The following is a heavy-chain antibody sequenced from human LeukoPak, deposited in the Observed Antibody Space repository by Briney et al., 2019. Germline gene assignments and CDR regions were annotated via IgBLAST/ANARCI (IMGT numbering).Heavy chain of an antibody. CDR2: INPNSGGT. CDR3: ARDTAMVTYWFDP. CDR1: GYAXTGYY. J-gene: IGHJ5*02. V-gene: IGHV1-2*02. D-gene: IGHD5-18*01. Sequence: GASVKVSCKASGYAXTGYYMHGVRQAPGQGLEWMGWINPNSGGTNYAQKFQGRVTMTRDTSISTAYMELSRLRSDDTAVYYCARDTAMVTYWFDPWGQGTLVTVSS.